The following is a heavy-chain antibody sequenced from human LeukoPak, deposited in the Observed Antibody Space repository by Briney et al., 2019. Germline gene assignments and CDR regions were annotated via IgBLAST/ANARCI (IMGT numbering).Heavy chain of an antibody. J-gene: IGHJ4*02. CDR3: ARGVGYDDSLGSYFGFFDH. Sequence: SGTLSLTCAVSGGSISSSNWWSWVRQPPGKGLEWIGEIYHSESTYYNPSLKSRVTISLDTSKNHFSLTLSTVTAVDTAVYYCARGVGYDDSLGSYFGFFDHWSQGTLVTVSS. CDR2: IYHSEST. D-gene: IGHD3-22*01. CDR1: GGSISSSNW. V-gene: IGHV4-4*02.